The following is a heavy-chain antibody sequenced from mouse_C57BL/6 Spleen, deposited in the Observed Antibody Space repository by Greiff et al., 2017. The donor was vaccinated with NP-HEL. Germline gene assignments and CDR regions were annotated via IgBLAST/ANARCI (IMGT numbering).Heavy chain of an antibody. CDR1: GFTFSDYG. V-gene: IGHV5-17*01. D-gene: IGHD1-1*01. CDR2: ISSGSSTI. J-gene: IGHJ4*01. Sequence: EVQLVESGGGLVKPGGSLKLSCAASGFTFSDYGMHWVRQAPEKGLEWVAYISSGSSTIYYADTVKGRFTISRDNAKNTLFLQMTSLRSEDTAMYYCAREAYYGSSYRMDYWGQGTSVTVSS. CDR3: AREAYYGSSYRMDY.